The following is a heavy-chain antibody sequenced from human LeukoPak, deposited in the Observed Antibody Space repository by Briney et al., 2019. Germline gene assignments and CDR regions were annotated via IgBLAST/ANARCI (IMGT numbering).Heavy chain of an antibody. V-gene: IGHV4-59*01. Sequence: SETLSLTCTVSGGSISSYYWSWIRQPPGKGLEWIGYIYYSGSTNYNPSLKSRVSISVDTSKKQFSLRLTSVTAADTAVYYCARYGYYYGMDVWGQGTTVTVSS. CDR1: GGSISSYY. J-gene: IGHJ6*02. CDR2: IYYSGST. CDR3: ARYGYYYGMDV. D-gene: IGHD3-10*01.